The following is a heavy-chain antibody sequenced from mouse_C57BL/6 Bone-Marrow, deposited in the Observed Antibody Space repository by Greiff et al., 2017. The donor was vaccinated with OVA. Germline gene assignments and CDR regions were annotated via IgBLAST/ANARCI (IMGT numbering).Heavy chain of an antibody. J-gene: IGHJ3*01. Sequence: QVQLKQSGAELARPGASVKLSCKASGYTFTSYGISWVKQRTGQGLEWIGEIYPRSGNTYYNEKFKGKATLTADKSSSTVYMELSRLTSEDSAVYFCARHEKQGDYYGSSPFAYWGQGTLVTVSA. D-gene: IGHD1-1*01. CDR1: GYTFTSYG. CDR2: IYPRSGNT. V-gene: IGHV1-81*01. CDR3: ARHEKQGDYYGSSPFAY.